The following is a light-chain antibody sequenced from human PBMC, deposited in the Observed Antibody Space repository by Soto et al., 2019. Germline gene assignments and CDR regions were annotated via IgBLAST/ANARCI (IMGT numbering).Light chain of an antibody. CDR3: AAWDDSLNGWV. V-gene: IGLV1-44*01. CDR1: SSNIGTNT. Sequence: QTVVTQPPSASGTPGQRVPISCSGSSSNIGTNTVNWYQQLPGTAPKLLIYSNDQRPSGVPDRFSGSKSGTSASLAISGLQSEDEADYYCAAWDDSLNGWVFGGRTKVTVL. CDR2: SND. J-gene: IGLJ3*02.